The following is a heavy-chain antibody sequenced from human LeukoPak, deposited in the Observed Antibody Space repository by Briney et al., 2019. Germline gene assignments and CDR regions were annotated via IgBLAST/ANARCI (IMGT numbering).Heavy chain of an antibody. CDR1: GYTLTELS. Sequence: ASVRVSCKVSGYTLTELSVQWERQAPGKWLEWMGGFDPEDGETIYAQKFQGRVTMTEDTSTDTAYMELSSLRSEDTAVYYCATDGGDYYGMDVWGQGTTVTVSS. CDR3: ATDGGDYYGMDV. CDR2: FDPEDGET. V-gene: IGHV1-24*01. J-gene: IGHJ6*02. D-gene: IGHD3-3*01.